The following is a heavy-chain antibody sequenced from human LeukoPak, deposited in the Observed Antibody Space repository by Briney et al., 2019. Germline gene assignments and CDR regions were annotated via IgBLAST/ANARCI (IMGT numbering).Heavy chain of an antibody. Sequence: GGSLRLSCAASGFTFSSYGMHWVRQAPGKGLEWVAVISYDGSNKYYADSVKGRFTISRDNSKNTLYLQMNSLRAEDTAVYYCARGAAELDAFDIWGQGTMVTVSS. CDR2: ISYDGSNK. CDR1: GFTFSSYG. V-gene: IGHV3-30*03. J-gene: IGHJ3*02. D-gene: IGHD2-15*01. CDR3: ARGAAELDAFDI.